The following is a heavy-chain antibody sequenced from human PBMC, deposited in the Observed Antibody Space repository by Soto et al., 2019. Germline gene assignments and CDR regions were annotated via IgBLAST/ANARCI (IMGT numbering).Heavy chain of an antibody. V-gene: IGHV3-20*04. J-gene: IGHJ6*03. CDR2: INWNGGSA. CDR3: ARGYFSTTTCFGPYRDMDV. CDR1: GFTFDDYG. Sequence: EVQLVESGGGVVRPGGSLRLSCAASGFTFDDYGMSWVRQVPGKGLEWVSGINWNGGSADYVDSVKGRFTISRDNTKNSLYLQMNSLDAEDTALYYCARGYFSTTTCFGPYRDMDVWGKGTTVIVSS. D-gene: IGHD2-2*01.